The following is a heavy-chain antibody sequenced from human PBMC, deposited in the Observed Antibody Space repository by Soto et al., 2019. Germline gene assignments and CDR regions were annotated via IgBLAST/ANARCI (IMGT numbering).Heavy chain of an antibody. CDR3: ARGTGGRGRNCWFDP. Sequence: SETLSLTCTVSGGSISSYYWSWIRQPPGKGLEWIGYIYYSGSTNYNPSLKSRVTISVDTSKNQFSLKLSSVTAADTAVYYCARGTGGRGRNCWFDPRGPGTLLTVSS. D-gene: IGHD2-15*01. CDR2: IYYSGST. V-gene: IGHV4-59*01. CDR1: GGSISSYY. J-gene: IGHJ5*02.